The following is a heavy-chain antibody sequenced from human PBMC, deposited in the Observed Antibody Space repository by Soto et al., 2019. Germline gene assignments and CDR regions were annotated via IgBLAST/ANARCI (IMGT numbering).Heavy chain of an antibody. CDR3: ARRHRPSYPSYY. CDR2: INDDGRRT. V-gene: IGHV3-74*01. CDR1: GFTFSSYW. J-gene: IGHJ4*02. Sequence: EVQLVESGGGLVQPGGSLRLSCAASGFTFSSYWMHWVRQAPGKGLEWVSRINDDGRRTSYADSVKGRFTISRDNAKNTLYQQMNSLRDDDTAIYSCARRHRPSYPSYYWGQGTRVTLSP.